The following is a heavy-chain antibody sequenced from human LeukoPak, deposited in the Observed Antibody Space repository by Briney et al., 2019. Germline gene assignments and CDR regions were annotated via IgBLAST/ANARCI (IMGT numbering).Heavy chain of an antibody. D-gene: IGHD2-15*01. CDR3: AATYCSGGSCYFHY. Sequence: GGSLRLSCAASGFTVNSNYMSWVRQAPGKGLEWVSVIYSGGSTYYADSAKGRFTISRDNSKNTLYLQMNSLRAEDAAVYYCAATYCSGGSCYFHYWGQGTLVTVSS. CDR1: GFTVNSNY. J-gene: IGHJ4*02. CDR2: IYSGGST. V-gene: IGHV3-66*01.